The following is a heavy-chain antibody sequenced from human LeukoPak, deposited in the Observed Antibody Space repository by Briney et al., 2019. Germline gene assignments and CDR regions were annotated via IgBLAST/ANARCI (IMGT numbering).Heavy chain of an antibody. CDR1: GYTFTSYG. CDR3: ARDFWSGYYKSAFDI. J-gene: IGHJ3*02. Sequence: GASVKVSCKASGYTFTSYGISWVRQAPGQGLEWMGWISAYNGNTNYAQKLQGRVTTTTDTSTSTAYMELRSLRSDDTAVYYCARDFWSGYYKSAFDIWGQGTMVTVSS. V-gene: IGHV1-18*01. CDR2: ISAYNGNT. D-gene: IGHD3-3*01.